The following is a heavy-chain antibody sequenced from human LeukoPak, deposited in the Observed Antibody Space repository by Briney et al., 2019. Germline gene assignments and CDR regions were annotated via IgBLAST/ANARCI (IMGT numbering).Heavy chain of an antibody. J-gene: IGHJ3*01. CDR2: ISSSSSYI. CDR1: GFTFSSYS. CDR3: ARRSWSHAFDV. D-gene: IGHD2-15*01. Sequence: GGSLRLSCAASGFTFSSYSMNWVRQAPGKGLEWVSSISSSSSYIYYADSVKGRFTISRDNAKNSLYLQMNSLRAEDTATYYCARRSWSHAFDVWGRGTFVTVSS. V-gene: IGHV3-21*04.